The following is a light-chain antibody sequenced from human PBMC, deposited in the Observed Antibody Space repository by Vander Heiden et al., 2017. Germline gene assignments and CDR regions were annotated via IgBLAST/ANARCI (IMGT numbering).Light chain of an antibody. CDR1: NIGSKS. CDR2: DDS. Sequence: SYVLPQPPSVSVAPGQTARITCGGNNIGSKSVHCYQQMPGQAPVLVVYDDSDRPSGIPERFSGSNSGNTATLTISRVEAGDEADYYCQVWDSSSDHVVFGGGTKLTVL. V-gene: IGLV3-21*02. J-gene: IGLJ2*01. CDR3: QVWDSSSDHVV.